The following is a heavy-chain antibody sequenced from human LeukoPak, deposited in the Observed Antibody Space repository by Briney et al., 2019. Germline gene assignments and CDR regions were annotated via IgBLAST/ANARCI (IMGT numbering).Heavy chain of an antibody. CDR2: ISSSSSYI. J-gene: IGHJ4*02. Sequence: GGSLRLFCAASGFTFSSYSMNWVRQAPGKGLEWVSSISSSSSYIYYADSVKGRFTISRDNAKNSLYLQMNSLRAEDTAVYYCARDAYSSSSPRGDYWGQGTLVTVSS. CDR1: GFTFSSYS. D-gene: IGHD6-6*01. V-gene: IGHV3-21*01. CDR3: ARDAYSSSSPRGDY.